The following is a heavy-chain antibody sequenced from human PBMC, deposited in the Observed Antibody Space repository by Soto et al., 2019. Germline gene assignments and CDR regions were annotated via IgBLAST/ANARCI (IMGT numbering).Heavy chain of an antibody. J-gene: IGHJ4*02. CDR2: IDPSDSYT. CDR1: GYGFTSYW. V-gene: IGHV5-10-1*01. CDR3: ARHPRGGDIPTGESGGV. D-gene: IGHD2-8*02. Sequence: PGESLKISCKGSGYGFTSYWISWVRQMPGKGLEWMGRIDPSDSYTNYSPSFQGHVTISADKSISTAYLQWSSLKASDTAMYYCARHPRGGDIPTGESGGVWGQGTLVTVSS.